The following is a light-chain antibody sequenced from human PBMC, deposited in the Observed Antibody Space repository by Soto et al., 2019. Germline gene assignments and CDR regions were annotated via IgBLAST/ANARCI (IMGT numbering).Light chain of an antibody. J-gene: IGLJ1*01. CDR3: AAWHDSLNGHV. CDR2: DVS. V-gene: IGLV2-14*01. Sequence: QSALTQPASVSGSPGQSITISCTGTSSDVGGYNYVSWYRQHPGKAPKLMIYDVSNRPSGVSNRFSGSKSGTSASLAICGLQSEDEADYDCAAWHDSLNGHVFGTGTKVTVL. CDR1: SSDVGGYNY.